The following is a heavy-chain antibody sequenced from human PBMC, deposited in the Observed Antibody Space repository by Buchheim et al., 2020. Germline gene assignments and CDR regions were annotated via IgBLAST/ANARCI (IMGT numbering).Heavy chain of an antibody. D-gene: IGHD2-8*01. V-gene: IGHV3-30*04. CDR3: ARNGYCTNGACWAYGMDV. CDR1: GFTFSSYA. Sequence: QVQLVESGGGVVQPGRPLRLSCAASGFTFSSYAMHWVRQAPGKGLEWVAVISYDGSNKYYADSVKGRFTISRDNSKNTLYLQMNSLRAEDTAVYYCARNGYCTNGACWAYGMDVWGQGTT. CDR2: ISYDGSNK. J-gene: IGHJ6*02.